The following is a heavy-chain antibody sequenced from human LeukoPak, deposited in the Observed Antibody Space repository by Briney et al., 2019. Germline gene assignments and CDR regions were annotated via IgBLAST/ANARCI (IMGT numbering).Heavy chain of an antibody. V-gene: IGHV4-39*01. D-gene: IGHD3-3*01. Sequence: PSETLSLTCAVSGGSISSSSYYWGWIRQPPGKGLEWIGSIYYSGSTYYNPSLKSRVTISVDTSKNQFSLELSSVTAADTAVYYCARLDTYYDFWSGPTFDYWGQGTLVTVSS. CDR3: ARLDTYYDFWSGPTFDY. CDR2: IYYSGST. CDR1: GGSISSSSYY. J-gene: IGHJ4*02.